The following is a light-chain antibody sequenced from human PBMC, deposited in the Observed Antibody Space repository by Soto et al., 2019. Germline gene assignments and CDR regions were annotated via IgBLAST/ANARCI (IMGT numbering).Light chain of an antibody. J-gene: IGKJ1*01. V-gene: IGKV3-11*01. CDR2: DAS. Sequence: EIVLTQSPATLSLSPGERATLSCRASQSVSSYLAWYQQKPGQAPRLLIYDASNRATGIPARFSGSGSGTDFTLTISSLEPEDFAVYYCQQRSNWWTFGQGTKVDIK. CDR3: QQRSNWWT. CDR1: QSVSSY.